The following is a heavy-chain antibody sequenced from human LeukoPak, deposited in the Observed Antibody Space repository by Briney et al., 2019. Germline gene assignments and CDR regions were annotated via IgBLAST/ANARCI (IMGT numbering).Heavy chain of an antibody. Sequence: GRSLRLSCAASGFTFSSYWIYWVRQAPGKGLVWVSRINSAGKTTHYADSVKGRFIISRDNAKNTLSLQMSSLRAEDTAVYYCARAPGSYSHDWYFDLWGRGTLVTVSS. D-gene: IGHD1-26*01. J-gene: IGHJ2*01. CDR2: INSAGKTT. CDR3: ARAPGSYSHDWYFDL. CDR1: GFTFSSYW. V-gene: IGHV3-74*01.